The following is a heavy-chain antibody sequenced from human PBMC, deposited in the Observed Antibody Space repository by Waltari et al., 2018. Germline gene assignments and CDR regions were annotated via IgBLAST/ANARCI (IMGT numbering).Heavy chain of an antibody. D-gene: IGHD6-13*01. CDR1: GFTFSDHY. CDR3: ARFVAAGGMDV. V-gene: IGHV3-72*01. CDR2: TRNKANSYTT. J-gene: IGHJ6*02. Sequence: EVQLVESGGGLVQPGGSLRLSCAASGFTFSDHYMDWVRQAPGKGLEWVGRTRNKANSYTTEYAASVKGRFTISRDDSKNSLYLQMNSLKTEDTAVYYCARFVAAGGMDVWGQGTTVTVSS.